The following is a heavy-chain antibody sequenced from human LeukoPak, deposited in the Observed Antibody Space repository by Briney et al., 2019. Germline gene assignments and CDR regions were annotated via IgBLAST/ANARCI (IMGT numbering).Heavy chain of an antibody. J-gene: IGHJ4*02. V-gene: IGHV4-34*01. CDR2: INHSGST. CDR3: ASRIYGDYALFDY. Sequence: PPETLSLTCAVYGGSFSGYYWSWIRQPPGKGLEWIGEINHSGSTNYNPSLKSRVTISVDTSKNQFSLKLSSVTAADTAVYYCASRIYGDYALFDYWGQGTLVTVSS. CDR1: GGSFSGYY. D-gene: IGHD4-17*01.